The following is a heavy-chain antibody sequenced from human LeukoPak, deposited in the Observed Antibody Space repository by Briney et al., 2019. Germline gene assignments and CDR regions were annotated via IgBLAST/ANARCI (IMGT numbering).Heavy chain of an antibody. CDR2: IRSKAYGGTT. J-gene: IGHJ6*02. V-gene: IGHV3-49*04. Sequence: GGSLRLSCTASGFTFGDYAMSWVRQAPGKGLEWVGFIRSKAYGGTTEYAASVKGRFTISRDDSKSIAYLQMNSLKTEDTAVYYCTSQGGRIGTMIVVDMGVWGQGTTVTVSS. CDR3: TSQGGRIGTMIVVDMGV. D-gene: IGHD3-22*01. CDR1: GFTFGDYA.